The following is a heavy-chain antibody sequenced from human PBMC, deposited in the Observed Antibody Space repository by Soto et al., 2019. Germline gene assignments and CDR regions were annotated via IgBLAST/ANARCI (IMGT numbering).Heavy chain of an antibody. CDR3: ARDLRIAAAGTRVYYYYGMDV. D-gene: IGHD6-13*01. CDR2: TYYTPKWYN. CDR1: GDRLSSNSAA. V-gene: IGHV6-1*01. Sequence: SQTLSLTCAISGDRLSSNSAAWDWIRQSPSRGLEWLGRTYYTPKWYNDYAVSVKSRITINPDTSKNQFSLQLNSGTPEDTAVYYCARDLRIAAAGTRVYYYYGMDVWGQGTTVTVSS. J-gene: IGHJ6*02.